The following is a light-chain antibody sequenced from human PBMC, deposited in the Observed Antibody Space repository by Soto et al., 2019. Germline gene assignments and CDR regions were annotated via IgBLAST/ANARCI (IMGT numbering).Light chain of an antibody. CDR1: QSISTY. J-gene: IGKJ4*01. V-gene: IGKV3-11*01. CDR3: QQRSNWIT. CDR2: DAS. Sequence: EIVLTQSPATLSLFPGERATLSCRASQSISTYLAWYQQRSGQAPRLLIFDASSRATGIPARFSGSGSGTDFTLTISSLAPEDFPVYYCQQRSNWITLGGGTKVDIK.